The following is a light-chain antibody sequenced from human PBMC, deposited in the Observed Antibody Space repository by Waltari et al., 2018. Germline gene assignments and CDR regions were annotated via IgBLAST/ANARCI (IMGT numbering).Light chain of an antibody. CDR3: YSYAGSSTWG. Sequence: QSALTQPASVSGSPGQSITISCTGTSGDVGGYNVVSWYQRHPGKVPKRIIYEGSKRPSGISARFSGSKSGNTASLTISGLQTEDEAEYYCYSYAGSSTWGFGGGTQLTVV. CDR2: EGS. CDR1: SGDVGGYNV. V-gene: IGLV2-23*01. J-gene: IGLJ3*02.